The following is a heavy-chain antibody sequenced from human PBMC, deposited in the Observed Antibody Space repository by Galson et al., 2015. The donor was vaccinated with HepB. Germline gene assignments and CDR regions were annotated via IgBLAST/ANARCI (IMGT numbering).Heavy chain of an antibody. J-gene: IGHJ4*02. D-gene: IGHD3-3*01. CDR1: GFTFSSYA. CDR2: TSGSGGST. CDR3: AKGPSDLDYYFDY. Sequence: SLRLSCAASGFTFSSYAMSWVRQVPGKGLEWVSATSGSGGSTYYADSVKGRFTISRDNSKNTLYLQMNSLRAEDTAVYYCAKGPSDLDYYFDYWGQGTLVTVSS. V-gene: IGHV3-23*01.